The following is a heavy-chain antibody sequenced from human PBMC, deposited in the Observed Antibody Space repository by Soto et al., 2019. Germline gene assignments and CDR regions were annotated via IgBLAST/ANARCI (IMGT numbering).Heavy chain of an antibody. V-gene: IGHV4-30-4*01. CDR3: ASNRNCSITSCPNWFDP. J-gene: IGHJ5*02. CDR1: GGSIRSGDHY. D-gene: IGHD2-2*01. CDR2: IYYTGST. Sequence: QVQLQESGPGLVKPSQTLSLTCTVSGGSIRSGDHYWSWIRQPPGKGLEWIGYIYYTGSTYYNPSLKSPVTISIDTSKSQFSLQLSSVTAADTAVYYCASNRNCSITSCPNWFDPWGQGTLVTVSS.